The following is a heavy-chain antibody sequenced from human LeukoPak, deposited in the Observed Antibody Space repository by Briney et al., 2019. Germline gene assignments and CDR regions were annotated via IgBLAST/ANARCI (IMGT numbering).Heavy chain of an antibody. V-gene: IGHV3-21*01. Sequence: PGGSLRLSCAASGFTFSSYSMNWVRQAPGKGLEWVSSISSSSSYIYYADSVKGRFTISRDNAKNSLYLQMNSLRAEDTAVYYCARGPLIAAAGTWWGQGTLVTVSS. CDR2: ISSSSSYI. CDR1: GFTFSSYS. D-gene: IGHD6-13*01. J-gene: IGHJ4*02. CDR3: ARGPLIAAAGTW.